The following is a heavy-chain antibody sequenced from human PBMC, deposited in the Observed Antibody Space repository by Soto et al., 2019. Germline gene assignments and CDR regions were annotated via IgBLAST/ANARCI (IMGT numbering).Heavy chain of an antibody. CDR3: ATVHSTSRSSDS. D-gene: IGHD6-6*01. CDR2: TGLNGRTT. V-gene: IGHV3-23*01. Sequence: RLSCAASGFTFSIYAITWVRQARGKGLEWVSTTGLNGRTTYYADSVKGRFTVSRDTSNNTLDLQMSSLRAEDTAVYYCATVHSTSRSSDSWGQGTLVTVSS. CDR1: GFTFSIYA. J-gene: IGHJ5*02.